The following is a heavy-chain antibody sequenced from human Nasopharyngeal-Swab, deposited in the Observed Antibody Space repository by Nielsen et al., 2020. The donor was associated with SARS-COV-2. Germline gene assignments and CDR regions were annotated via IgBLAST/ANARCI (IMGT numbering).Heavy chain of an antibody. CDR2: IYYSGST. CDR1: GGSISSGDYY. Sequence: SGTLSLTCTVSGGSISSGDYYWSWIRQPPGKGLEWIGYIYYSGSTYYNPSLKSRVTISVDTSKNQFSLKLSSVTAADTAVYYCARLGMSVAGTGFDYWGQGTLVTVSS. D-gene: IGHD6-19*01. V-gene: IGHV4-30-4*01. J-gene: IGHJ4*02. CDR3: ARLGMSVAGTGFDY.